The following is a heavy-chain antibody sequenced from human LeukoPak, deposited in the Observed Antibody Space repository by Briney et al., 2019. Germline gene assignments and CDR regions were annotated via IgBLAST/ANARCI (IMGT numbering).Heavy chain of an antibody. J-gene: IGHJ3*02. D-gene: IGHD6-13*01. V-gene: IGHV1-18*01. CDR1: GYTFTTYN. CDR3: ARVQSSSWGCAFHI. CDR2: ISADNGNT. Sequence: GASVKVSCKASGYTFTTYNINWVRQAPGQGLEWMGWISADNGNTNYAQKFQGRVTMTTDTSTSTVYMELRSLRSDDTAVYYCARVQSSSWGCAFHIWGQGTMVTVSS.